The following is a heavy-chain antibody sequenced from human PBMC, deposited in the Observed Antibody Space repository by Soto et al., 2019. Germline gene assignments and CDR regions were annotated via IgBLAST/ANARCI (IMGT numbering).Heavy chain of an antibody. V-gene: IGHV4-39*01. D-gene: IGHD3-3*02. J-gene: IGHJ5*02. CDR3: ARHSLALRKNNWFDP. Sequence: TLSLTCTVSGDSIISSDFYWGWVRQPPGKGLEWIGGIFYLGSSYYNPSLKSRVTMSVDTSKNQFSLRLRSVTAADTALYFCARHSLALRKNNWFDPWGQGIMVTVSS. CDR2: IFYLGSS. CDR1: GDSIISSDFY.